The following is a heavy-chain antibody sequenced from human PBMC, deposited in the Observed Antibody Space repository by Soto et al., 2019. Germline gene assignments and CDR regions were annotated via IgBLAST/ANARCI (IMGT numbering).Heavy chain of an antibody. D-gene: IGHD2-2*01. J-gene: IGHJ4*02. CDR1: GGPISSSSYY. Sequence: PSETLSLTCTVSGGPISSSSYYWGWIRQPPGKGLEWIGSIYYSGSTYYNPSLKSRVTISVDTSKNQFSLKLSSVTAADTAVYYCARHAAWYCSSTSCYLEPFDYWGQGTLVTVSS. CDR3: ARHAAWYCSSTSCYLEPFDY. V-gene: IGHV4-39*01. CDR2: IYYSGST.